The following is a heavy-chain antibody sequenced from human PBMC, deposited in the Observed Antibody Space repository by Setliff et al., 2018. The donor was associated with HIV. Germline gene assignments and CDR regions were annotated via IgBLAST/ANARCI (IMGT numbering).Heavy chain of an antibody. D-gene: IGHD1-26*01. CDR3: ARGRGSLPVLYYYYYYMDV. J-gene: IGHJ6*03. Sequence: PSETLSLTCTVSGASISSTSYYWGWIRQPPGKGLEWIGEINHSGSTNYNPSLKNRVTISVDTSKNQFSLKLSSVTAADTAVYYCARGRGSLPVLYYYYYYMDVWGKGTTVTVSS. V-gene: IGHV4-39*07. CDR1: GASISSTSYY. CDR2: INHSGST.